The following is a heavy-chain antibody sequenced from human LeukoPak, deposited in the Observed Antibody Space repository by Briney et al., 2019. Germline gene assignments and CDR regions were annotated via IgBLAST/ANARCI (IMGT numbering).Heavy chain of an antibody. CDR3: ARDIPVVPAAIGAFDI. CDR1: GGSISGYY. CDR2: IHDSGST. J-gene: IGHJ3*02. Sequence: SETLSLTCTVSGGSISGYYWTWIRQPPGKGLQYIGYIHDSGSTTYNPSLMSRVTISVDTSKNQFSLKLSSVTAADTAVYYCARDIPVVPAAIGAFDIWGQGTMVTVSS. V-gene: IGHV4-59*12. D-gene: IGHD2-2*02.